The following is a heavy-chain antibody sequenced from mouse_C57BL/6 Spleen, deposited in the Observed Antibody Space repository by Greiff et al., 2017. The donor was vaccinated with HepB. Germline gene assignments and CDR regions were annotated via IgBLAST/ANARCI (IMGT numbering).Heavy chain of an antibody. CDR3: ARQLGGNWYFDV. CDR2: ILPSIGRT. CDR1: DSEVFPIAY. D-gene: IGHD4-1*02. V-gene: IGHV15-2*01. J-gene: IGHJ1*03. Sequence: QVQLQKSGSELRSPGSSVKLSCKDFDSEVFPIAYMSWVRQKPGHGFEWIGGILPSIGRTIYGEKFEDKATLDADTLSNTAYLELNSLTSEDSAIYYCARQLGGNWYFDVWGTGTTVTVSS.